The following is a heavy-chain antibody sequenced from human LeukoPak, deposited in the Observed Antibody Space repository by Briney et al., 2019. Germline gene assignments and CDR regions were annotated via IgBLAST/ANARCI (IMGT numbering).Heavy chain of an antibody. CDR3: ASSISGIAVAGY. J-gene: IGHJ4*02. CDR1: GYTFTSYH. D-gene: IGHD6-19*01. Sequence: ASVKVSCKASGYTFTSYHINWVRQATGQGLEWMGWMNPNSGNTGYAQKFQGRVTMTRNTSISTAYMELSSLRSEDTAVYYCASSISGIAVAGYWGKGTLVTVSS. CDR2: MNPNSGNT. V-gene: IGHV1-8*01.